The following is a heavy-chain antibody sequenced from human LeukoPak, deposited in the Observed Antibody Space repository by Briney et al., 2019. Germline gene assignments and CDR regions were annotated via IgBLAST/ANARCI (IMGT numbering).Heavy chain of an antibody. CDR3: ARALAPLTTVTTPPGPSFFSYWFDP. J-gene: IGHJ5*02. Sequence: PSETLSLTCTVSGGSISSGSYYWSWIRQPAGKGLEWIGRIYTSGSTNYNPSLKSRVTMSVDTSKNQFSLKLSSVTAADTAVYYCARALAPLTTVTTPPGPSFFSYWFDPWGQGTLVTVSS. CDR2: IYTSGST. CDR1: GGSISSGSYY. V-gene: IGHV4-61*02. D-gene: IGHD4-11*01.